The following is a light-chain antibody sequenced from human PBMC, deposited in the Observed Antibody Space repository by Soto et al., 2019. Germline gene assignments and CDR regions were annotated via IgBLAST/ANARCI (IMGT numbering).Light chain of an antibody. J-gene: IGLJ1*01. CDR1: SSDVGRYNH. CDR3: NSHTSGDFRV. V-gene: IGLV2-14*01. Sequence: LTQPASVSGSPGQSITISCTGTSSDVGRYNHVSWYQHHPGKAPKLIISEVSNRPSGVSNRFSGSKSGYTASLTISGLQAEDEADYYCNSHTSGDFRVFGTGTKVTVL. CDR2: EVS.